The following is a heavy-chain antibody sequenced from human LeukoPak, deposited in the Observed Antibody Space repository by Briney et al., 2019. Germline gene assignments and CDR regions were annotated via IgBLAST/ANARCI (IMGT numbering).Heavy chain of an antibody. V-gene: IGHV4-39*01. CDR3: VRGRRVGEFIFDY. D-gene: IGHD3-10*01. CDR1: GFTFSSYA. J-gene: IGHJ4*02. CDR2: MYYSGGS. Sequence: GSLRLSCAASGFTFSSYAMSWIRQPPGKGLEWIGTMYYSGGSYYNPSLKSRVTISIDTSKNQFSLRLSSVTAADTAVYHCVRGRRVGEFIFDYWGQGTLVTVSS.